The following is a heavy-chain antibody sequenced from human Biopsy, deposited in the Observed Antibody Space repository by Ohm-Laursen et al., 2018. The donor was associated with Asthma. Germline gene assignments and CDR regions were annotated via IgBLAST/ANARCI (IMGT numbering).Heavy chain of an antibody. CDR1: GFAVSRDH. CDR3: ARGDSSNWSHYYFDY. CDR2: IYSGGTS. V-gene: IGHV3-53*01. Sequence: SLRLSCSATGFAVSRDHMFWVRQAPGKGLEWVSAIYSGGTSHTADSVRGRFTISRDYPKNTLYLQMHSLRAEDTAVYYCARGDSSNWSHYYFDYWGQGTLVTVSS. D-gene: IGHD3-22*01. J-gene: IGHJ4*02.